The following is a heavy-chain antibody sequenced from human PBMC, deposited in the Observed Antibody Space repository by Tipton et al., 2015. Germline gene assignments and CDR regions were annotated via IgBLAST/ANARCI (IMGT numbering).Heavy chain of an antibody. CDR2: ISYDGSNK. J-gene: IGHJ5*02. CDR3: AKASGGSTIFGVAYRLGDWFDP. CDR1: GFTFSSYG. Sequence: SLRLSCAASGFTFSSYGMHWVRQAPGKGLEWVAVISYDGSNKYYVDSVQGRFTISRDNSKNTLYLQMNSLRAEDTAVYYCAKASGGSTIFGVAYRLGDWFDPWGQGTLVTVSS. D-gene: IGHD3-3*01. V-gene: IGHV3-30*18.